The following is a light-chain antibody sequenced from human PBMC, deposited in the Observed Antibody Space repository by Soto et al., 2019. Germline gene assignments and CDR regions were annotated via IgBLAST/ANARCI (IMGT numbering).Light chain of an antibody. Sequence: QSVLTQPPSVSGTPGQRVTLSCSGSTRNIGDHTVTWYQLLPGTAPKVLVYVNNKRPSGVPDRFSGSKSGTSASLAISGLQSEDEADYYCAAWDGNPEGHVFGTGTKVTVL. V-gene: IGLV1-44*01. CDR2: VNN. J-gene: IGLJ1*01. CDR3: AAWDGNPEGHV. CDR1: TRNIGDHT.